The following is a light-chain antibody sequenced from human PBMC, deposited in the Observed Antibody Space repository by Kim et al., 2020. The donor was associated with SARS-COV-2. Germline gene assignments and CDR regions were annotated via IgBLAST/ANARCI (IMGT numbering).Light chain of an antibody. V-gene: IGKV3-15*01. J-gene: IGKJ2*01. Sequence: EIVMTQSPATLSVSPGGRATLSCRASRSVSSNLAWYQHKPGQAHRVLIYGTSTRATGIPARFSGSGSGTEFTLTISSLQSGDSAVYYCHQYNTWPPGTFGQGTKLE. CDR2: GTS. CDR1: RSVSSN. CDR3: HQYNTWPPGT.